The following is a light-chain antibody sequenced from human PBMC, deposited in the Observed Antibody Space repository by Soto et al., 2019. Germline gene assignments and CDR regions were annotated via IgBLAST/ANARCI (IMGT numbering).Light chain of an antibody. CDR2: GAS. V-gene: IGKV1-17*03. CDR1: QGIGNY. CDR3: LQHNSYPRT. Sequence: DIQMTQSPSAMSASVGDRVTITCRASQGIGNYLAWFQQKPGKVPKRLIYGASNLQSGVPSRFSGSGSGTEFTLTIRSLQPEDFVTYYCLQHNSYPRTVGQGTKVDIK. J-gene: IGKJ1*01.